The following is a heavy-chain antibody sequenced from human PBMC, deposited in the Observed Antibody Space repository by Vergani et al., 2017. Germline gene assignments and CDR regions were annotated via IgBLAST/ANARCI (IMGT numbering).Heavy chain of an antibody. CDR3: TTVPRYCGYCACYWRRDHHYYGMDV. J-gene: IGHJ6*02. CDR2: IKRKFDRGTT. Sequence: EVQLVESGGGIVKPGGSLRLSCVASGFSFRNAWMNWVRRTPGKGLEWVGGIKRKFDRGTTDYAADVKGRFTISRDDSKNTLFLQMNGLKTEDIGVYYCTTVPRYCGYCACYWRRDHHYYGMDVWGQGTTVTVSS. V-gene: IGHV3-15*07. D-gene: IGHD3-22*01. CDR1: GFSFRNAW.